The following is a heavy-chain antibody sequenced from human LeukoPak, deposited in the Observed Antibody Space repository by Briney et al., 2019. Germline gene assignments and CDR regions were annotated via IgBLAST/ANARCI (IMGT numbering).Heavy chain of an antibody. J-gene: IGHJ4*02. D-gene: IGHD5-18*01. CDR1: GFTFSRYG. CDR2: ISSDGNNK. V-gene: IGHV3-30*18. CDR3: ANDLGWIQLNLG. Sequence: GGSLRLSCAASGFTFSRYGMHWVRQAPGKGLEWVATISSDGNNKNYADSVKGRFTISRDNSRNTVYLQMNSLRVEDTAVYYCANDLGWIQLNLGRGQGTLVTVSS.